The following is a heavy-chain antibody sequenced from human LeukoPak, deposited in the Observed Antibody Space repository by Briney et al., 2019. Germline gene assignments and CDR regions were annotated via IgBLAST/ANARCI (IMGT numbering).Heavy chain of an antibody. V-gene: IGHV3-7*01. D-gene: IGHD3-9*01. CDR1: GFTVRSNW. Sequence: GSLRLSCAASGFTVRSNWMSWVRQAPGKGLEWVANVNQDESQKYYVDSVKGRFTISKDNAKNSLNLQMNSLRAEDTGVYYCARANYDIRGQGTLVTVSS. CDR3: ARANYDI. CDR2: VNQDESQK. J-gene: IGHJ4*02.